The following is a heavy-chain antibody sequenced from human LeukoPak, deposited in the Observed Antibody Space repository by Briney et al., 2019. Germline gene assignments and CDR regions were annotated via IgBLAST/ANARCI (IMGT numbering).Heavy chain of an antibody. CDR1: GFTFSSYW. CDR3: ARDYGDYIDYMDV. V-gene: IGHV3-7*01. CDR2: IKQDESEK. Sequence: GGSLRLSCAASGFTFSSYWMSWVRQAPGKGLEWVANIKQDESEKYYVDSVKGRFTISRDNAKNSLYLQMNSLRVEDTAVYYCARDYGDYIDYMDVWGKGTTVTVSS. D-gene: IGHD4-17*01. J-gene: IGHJ6*03.